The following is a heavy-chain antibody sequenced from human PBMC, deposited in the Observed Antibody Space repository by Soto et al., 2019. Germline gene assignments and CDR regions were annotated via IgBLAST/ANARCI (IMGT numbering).Heavy chain of an antibody. CDR3: AKDVISTAGNYYYYGMDV. D-gene: IGHD6-13*01. J-gene: IGHJ6*02. CDR1: GFTFDDYS. CDR2: ITWDGGST. Sequence: DVQLVESGGVVEQPGGSLRLSCAASGFTFDDYSMHWVRQAPGKGLEWVSVITWDGGSTHYADSVKGRFTISRDNSKNSLFLQMDSLRAEDTALYYCAKDVISTAGNYYYYGMDVWGQGTTVTVSS. V-gene: IGHV3-43*01.